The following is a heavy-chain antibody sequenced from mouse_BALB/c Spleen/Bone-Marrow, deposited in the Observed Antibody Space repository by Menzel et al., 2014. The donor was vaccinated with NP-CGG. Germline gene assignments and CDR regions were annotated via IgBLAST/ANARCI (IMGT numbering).Heavy chain of an antibody. D-gene: IGHD3-1*01. Sequence: VQLQESGPELVRPGDSVKISCKGSGYTFTDYDVHWVKQSHAQSLEWIGVISTYSGNTNYNQKFKGKATMTVDKSSSTADMALARLTSEDTTIYSWASSGWGCTLFAYWGQGTLVTVSA. V-gene: IGHV1-67*01. CDR2: ISTYSGNT. J-gene: IGHJ3*01. CDR3: ASSGWGCTLFAY. CDR1: GYTFTDYD.